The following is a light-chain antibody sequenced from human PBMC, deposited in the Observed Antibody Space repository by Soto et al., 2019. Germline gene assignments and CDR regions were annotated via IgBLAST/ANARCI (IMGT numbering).Light chain of an antibody. J-gene: IGLJ1*01. CDR1: SSDVGGYNY. Sequence: QSALTQPASVSGSPGQSITISCTGTSSDVGGYNYVSWYQQHPGKAPKLMIYDVSNRPSGVSNHFSGSKSGNTASLTISGLQAEDEADYYCISYTSSSTLLYVFGTGTKLTVL. V-gene: IGLV2-14*01. CDR2: DVS. CDR3: ISYTSSSTLLYV.